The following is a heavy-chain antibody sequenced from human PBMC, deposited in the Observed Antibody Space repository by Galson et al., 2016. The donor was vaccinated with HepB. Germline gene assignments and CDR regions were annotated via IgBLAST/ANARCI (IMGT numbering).Heavy chain of an antibody. CDR1: AFTFSSYG. CDR3: ARESSIAAPGVLDY. Sequence: SLRLSCAASAFTFSSYGMHWVRQAPGKGLEWVAVIWYDGSNKYYADSVKGRFTISRDNSKNTLYLQMNSLRAEDTAMYYCARESSIAAPGVLDYWGQGTLVTVSS. D-gene: IGHD6-13*01. CDR2: IWYDGSNK. J-gene: IGHJ4*02. V-gene: IGHV3-33*01.